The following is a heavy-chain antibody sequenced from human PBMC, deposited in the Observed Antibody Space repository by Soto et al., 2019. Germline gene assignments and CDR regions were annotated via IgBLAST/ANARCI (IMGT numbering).Heavy chain of an antibody. D-gene: IGHD6-13*01. Sequence: GGSLRLSCAAAGVTFSIYAMSCVRQAPGKGLEWVSAISGSGGSTYYADSVKGRFTISRDNSKNTLYLQMNSLRADDTAVYYCAKATRGGAATLIRDYWGQGTLVTVSS. J-gene: IGHJ4*02. CDR3: AKATRGGAATLIRDY. V-gene: IGHV3-23*01. CDR2: ISGSGGST. CDR1: GVTFSIYA.